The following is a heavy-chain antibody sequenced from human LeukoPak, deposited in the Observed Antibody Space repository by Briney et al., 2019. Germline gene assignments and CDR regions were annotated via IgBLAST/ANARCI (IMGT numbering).Heavy chain of an antibody. CDR1: GDSISTYY. J-gene: IGHJ6*02. Sequence: PSETLSLTCTVSGDSISTYYWSWIRQPPGKGLEWIGYIYYSGSTSYNPSLKSRVTISVDTSKNQFSLKLSSVTAADTAVYYCARGGSGYDSFYYYGMDVWGQGTTVTVSS. CDR3: ARGGSGYDSFYYYGMDV. V-gene: IGHV4-59*01. CDR2: IYYSGST. D-gene: IGHD5-12*01.